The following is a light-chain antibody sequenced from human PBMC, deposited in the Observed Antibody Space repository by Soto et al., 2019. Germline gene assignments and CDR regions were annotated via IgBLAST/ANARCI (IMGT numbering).Light chain of an antibody. V-gene: IGLV1-44*01. CDR2: PNN. CDR1: SSNIGRNT. Sequence: QSVLTQPPSAPGTPGQRVTISCSGSSSNIGRNTITWYQQLPGTAPKLLMYPNNRRPSGVPDRFSASKSGTSASLAISGLQSEDEADYYCAAWDASLNGMVFGGGTQLTVL. CDR3: AAWDASLNGMV. J-gene: IGLJ2*01.